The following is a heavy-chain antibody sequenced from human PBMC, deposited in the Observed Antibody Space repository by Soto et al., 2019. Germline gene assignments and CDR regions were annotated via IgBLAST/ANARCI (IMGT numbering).Heavy chain of an antibody. CDR1: GFTFSSYG. V-gene: IGHV3-30*18. CDR2: ISYDGSNK. D-gene: IGHD3-10*01. CDR3: AKGPRVYYYGSGNNWFDP. Sequence: QVQLVESGGGVVQPGRSLRLSCAASGFTFSSYGMHWVRQAPGKGLAWVAVISYDGSNKYYADSVKGRFTISRDNSKNTLYLQMNSLRAEDTAVYYCAKGPRVYYYGSGNNWFDPWGQGTLVTVSS. J-gene: IGHJ5*02.